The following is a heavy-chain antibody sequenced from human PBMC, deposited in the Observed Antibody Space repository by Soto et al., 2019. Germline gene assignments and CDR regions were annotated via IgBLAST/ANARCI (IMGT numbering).Heavy chain of an antibody. J-gene: IGHJ1*01. CDR2: VSDSATTT. CDR1: GFTFSSYA. CDR3: AKVEGPLNWPLAS. V-gene: IGHV3-23*01. Sequence: GGSLRLSCVASGFTFSSYAMAWVRQAPGRGLEWVSVVSDSATTTYYAVSVKGRFTISRDDSTSTLYLQMNSLRAEDTALYYCAKVEGPLNWPLASWGQGTLVTVSS. D-gene: IGHD1-1*01.